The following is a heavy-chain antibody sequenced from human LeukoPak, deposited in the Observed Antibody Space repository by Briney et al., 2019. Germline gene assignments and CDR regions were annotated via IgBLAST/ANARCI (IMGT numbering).Heavy chain of an antibody. J-gene: IGHJ5*02. D-gene: IGHD3-22*01. Sequence: GGSLRLFCAASEFTFTNYAMSRARQAPGEGVVWVSAISSSGAVTSYTNSVRGRFTISRDNSKNTVYLQMNSLTAEDTAIYYCTRNRHDSARLPFDPWGQGTLVTVSS. CDR1: EFTFTNYA. V-gene: IGHV3-23*01. CDR2: ISSSGAVT. CDR3: TRNRHDSARLPFDP.